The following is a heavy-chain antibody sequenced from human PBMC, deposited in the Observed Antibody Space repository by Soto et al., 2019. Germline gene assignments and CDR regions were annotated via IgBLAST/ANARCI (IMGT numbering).Heavy chain of an antibody. CDR3: ARSRYCSGGSCLGWFDP. CDR1: GGSISSGGYS. J-gene: IGHJ5*02. Sequence: QLQLQESGSGLVKPSQTLSLTCAVSGGSISSGGYSWSWIRQPPGKGLEWIGYIYHSGSTYYNPSLMDRVTISVDRSKNQFSLKLSSVTAADTAVYYCARSRYCSGGSCLGWFDPWGQGTLVTVSS. D-gene: IGHD2-15*01. V-gene: IGHV4-30-2*01. CDR2: IYHSGST.